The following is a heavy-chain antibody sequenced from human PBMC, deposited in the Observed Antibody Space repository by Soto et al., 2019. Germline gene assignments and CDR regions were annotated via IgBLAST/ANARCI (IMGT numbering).Heavy chain of an antibody. D-gene: IGHD5-18*01. CDR3: ARGRYSYGFDAFDI. CDR1: GYTFTSDG. CDR2: ISAYNGNT. Sequence: ASVKVSCKASGYTFTSDGVSWGRQAPGQGLEWMGWISAYNGNTNYAQKLQGRVTMTTDTSTSTAYMELRSLRSDDTAVYYCARGRYSYGFDAFDIWDQGTMVTVSS. J-gene: IGHJ3*02. V-gene: IGHV1-18*01.